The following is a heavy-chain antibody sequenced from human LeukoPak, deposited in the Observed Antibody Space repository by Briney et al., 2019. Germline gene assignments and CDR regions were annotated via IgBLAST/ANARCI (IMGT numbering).Heavy chain of an antibody. CDR2: SNAGNGNT. CDR3: AREGVAATGLDY. J-gene: IGHJ4*02. Sequence: GASVKVSCKASGYTFTSYAMHWVRQAPGQRLEWMGWSNAGNGNTKYSQKLQGRVTMTRDTSSSTVYMELSSLTSEDTAVYYCAREGVAATGLDYWGQGTLVTVSS. CDR1: GYTFTSYA. V-gene: IGHV1-3*01. D-gene: IGHD6-13*01.